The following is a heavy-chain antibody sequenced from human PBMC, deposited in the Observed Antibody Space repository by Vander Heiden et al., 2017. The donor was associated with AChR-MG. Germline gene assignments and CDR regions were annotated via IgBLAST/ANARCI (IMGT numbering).Heavy chain of an antibody. CDR2: INNSGST. CDR1: GGSFSGYY. D-gene: IGHD1-26*01. Sequence: QVQLQQWVAGLLKPSETLSLTCAVYGGSFSGYYWSWIRQPPGKGLESIGEINNSGSTNDNPSLKSRVTISVDTSKNQFSLKMGSVTAADTAVYCGARAGGGSSLYWGQGTLVTVSS. CDR3: ARAGGGSSLY. J-gene: IGHJ4*02. V-gene: IGHV4-34*01.